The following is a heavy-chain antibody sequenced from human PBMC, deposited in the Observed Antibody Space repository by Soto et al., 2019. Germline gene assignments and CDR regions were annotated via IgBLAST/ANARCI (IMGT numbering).Heavy chain of an antibody. CDR3: ARSPIPNYDILSGYYSPPSLVDY. V-gene: IGHV4-59*01. J-gene: IGHJ4*02. D-gene: IGHD3-9*01. Sequence: ETLSLTCTVSGGSISSYYWSWIRQPPGKGLEWIGYIYYSGSPNYNPSLKSRVTIPVDTSKNQFPLQLSAVTAAVTAVYYCARSPIPNYDILSGYYSPPSLVDYWGQGTLVTVS. CDR1: GGSISSYY. CDR2: IYYSGSP.